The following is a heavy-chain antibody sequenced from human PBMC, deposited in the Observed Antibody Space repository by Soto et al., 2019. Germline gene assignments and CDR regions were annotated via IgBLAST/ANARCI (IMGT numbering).Heavy chain of an antibody. V-gene: IGHV3-21*01. CDR3: ARRIAAAGMHDY. J-gene: IGHJ4*02. CDR1: GFTFSSYS. Sequence: GGSLRLSCAASGFTFSSYSMNWVRQAPGKGLEWVSSISSSSSYIYYADSVKGRFTISRDNAKNSLYLQMNSLRAEDTAVYYCARRIAAAGMHDYWGQGTLVTVS. D-gene: IGHD6-13*01. CDR2: ISSSSSYI.